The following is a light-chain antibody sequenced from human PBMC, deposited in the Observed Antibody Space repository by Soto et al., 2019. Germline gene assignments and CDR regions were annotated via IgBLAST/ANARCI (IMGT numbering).Light chain of an antibody. CDR1: QSVSSR. J-gene: IGKJ1*01. Sequence: EIVLTQSPGTLSVSPGERATLSCRASQSVSSRLAWYHQKPGQSPRLLIYGASTRATGIPARFSGSGSGTEFTLTISSLQSEDFGLYYCHQYNNFWTFGQGTKVDIK. CDR2: GAS. V-gene: IGKV3-15*01. CDR3: HQYNNFWT.